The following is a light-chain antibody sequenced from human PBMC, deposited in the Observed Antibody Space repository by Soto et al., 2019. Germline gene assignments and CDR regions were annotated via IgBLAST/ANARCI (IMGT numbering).Light chain of an antibody. CDR2: GAS. V-gene: IGKV3-20*01. Sequence: EIVLTQSPGTLSLSPGERATLSCRASQNIITYLAWYQQKPGQAPRLLIYGASTRATGVPDRLSGSGSGAVFTLTINRLEPEDFAVYFCLQYYRLPPTYGQGTKREV. J-gene: IGKJ2*01. CDR1: QNIITY. CDR3: LQYYRLPPT.